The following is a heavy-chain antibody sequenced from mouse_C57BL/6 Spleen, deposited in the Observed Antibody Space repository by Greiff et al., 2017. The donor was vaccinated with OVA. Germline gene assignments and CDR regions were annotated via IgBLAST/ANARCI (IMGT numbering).Heavy chain of an antibody. Sequence: VQLQQSGPELVKPGASVKISCKASGYAFSSSWMNWVKQRPGKGLEWIGRIYPGDGDTNYNGKFKGKATLTADKSSSTAYMQLSSLTSEDSAVYFCASMVTTDYWGQGTTPTVSS. D-gene: IGHD2-2*01. CDR3: ASMVTTDY. CDR1: GYAFSSSW. J-gene: IGHJ2*01. CDR2: IYPGDGDT. V-gene: IGHV1-82*01.